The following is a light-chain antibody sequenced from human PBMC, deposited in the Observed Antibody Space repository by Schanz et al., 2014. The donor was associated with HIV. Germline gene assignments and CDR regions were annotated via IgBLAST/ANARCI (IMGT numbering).Light chain of an antibody. J-gene: IGKJ1*01. CDR2: GAS. V-gene: IGKV3-20*01. CDR1: QSVSSSY. Sequence: EIVLTQSPGTLSLSPGERATLSCRASQSVSSSYLAWYQQKPGQAPRLLIYGASSRATGIPDRFSGSGSGTDFTLTIRRLEPEDFAVYYCHQFGRLPWTFGQGTKVEIK. CDR3: HQFGRLPWT.